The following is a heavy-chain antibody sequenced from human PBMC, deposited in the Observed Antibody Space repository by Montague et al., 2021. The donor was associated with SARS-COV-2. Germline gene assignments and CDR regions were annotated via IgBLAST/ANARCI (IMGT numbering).Heavy chain of an antibody. Sequence: SLRLSCAASAFTFTSYSLHWVRQAPGQGLEWVAIISYDGSHQYYAASVKGRFTISRDNSKNTVYLQMTSLRPEDTAVYYCARVYGSHWPPNYAMDAWGQGTTVTVSS. CDR1: AFTFTSYS. V-gene: IGHV3-30*04. D-gene: IGHD6-13*01. J-gene: IGHJ6*02. CDR3: ARVYGSHWPPNYAMDA. CDR2: ISYDGSHQ.